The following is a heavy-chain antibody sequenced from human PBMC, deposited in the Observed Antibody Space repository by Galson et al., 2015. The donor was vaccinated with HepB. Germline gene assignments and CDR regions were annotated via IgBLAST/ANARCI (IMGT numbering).Heavy chain of an antibody. CDR3: AREPLSGLGYCSSTSCYKGNYYYYMDV. V-gene: IGHV1-2*02. J-gene: IGHJ6*03. CDR2: INPNSGGT. D-gene: IGHD2-2*02. CDR1: GYTFTGYY. Sequence: SVKVSCKASGYTFTGYYMHWVRQAPGQGLEWMGWINPNSGGTNYAQKFQGRVTMTRDTSISTAYMELSRLRSDDTAVYYCAREPLSGLGYCSSTSCYKGNYYYYMDVWGKGTTVTVSS.